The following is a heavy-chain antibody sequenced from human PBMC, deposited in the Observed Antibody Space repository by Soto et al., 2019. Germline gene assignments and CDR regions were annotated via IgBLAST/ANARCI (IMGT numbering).Heavy chain of an antibody. J-gene: IGHJ4*02. CDR3: ASGIQLWLRRINNGYSG. CDR2: IIPMFGTA. Sequence: QVQLVQSGAEVKKPESSVKVSCKAPGGTFSTYAISWVRQAPEQGLEWMGGIIPMFGTANYAQRFQDRVTITADESTNTVYMGLSSLRSEDTAVYFCASGIQLWLRRINNGYSGWGQGTLVTVSS. CDR1: GGTFSTYA. D-gene: IGHD5-18*01. V-gene: IGHV1-69*12.